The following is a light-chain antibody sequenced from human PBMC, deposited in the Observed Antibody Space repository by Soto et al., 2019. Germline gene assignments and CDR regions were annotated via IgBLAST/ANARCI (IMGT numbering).Light chain of an antibody. J-gene: IGLJ1*01. Sequence: QSALARPPSASGSVGQSVTISCTGTSSDVGAYNYVSWYQQQPGKAPKLMISEVSKRPSGVPDRSSGSKCGYTASLTVSGLQAEDEAYYYCSSHAGNNNYVFGPGTKVTVL. CDR1: SSDVGAYNY. CDR2: EVS. V-gene: IGLV2-8*01. CDR3: SSHAGNNNYV.